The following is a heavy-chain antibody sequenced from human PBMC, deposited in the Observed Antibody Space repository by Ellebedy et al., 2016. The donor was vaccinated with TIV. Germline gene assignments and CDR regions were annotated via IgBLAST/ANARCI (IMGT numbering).Heavy chain of an antibody. CDR2: ISWNSGSI. V-gene: IGHV3-9*01. D-gene: IGHD3-9*01. J-gene: IGHJ3*02. CDR3: TNEVAGILAVQAGAFDI. CDR1: GFTFSDYT. Sequence: SLKISXAVSGFTFSDYTMHWVRQAPGKGLKWVSGISWNSGSIGYADSVKGRFTISRDNAKNSLYLQMNSLRAEDTALYYCTNEVAGILAVQAGAFDIWGQGTMVTVSS.